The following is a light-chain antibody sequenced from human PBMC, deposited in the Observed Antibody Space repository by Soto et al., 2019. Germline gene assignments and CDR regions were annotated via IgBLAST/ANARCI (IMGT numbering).Light chain of an antibody. V-gene: IGKV3-20*01. CDR3: QQYGRTPYT. J-gene: IGKJ2*01. CDR1: QSVSSSY. Sequence: ENVLTQSPGTLSLSPGARATLSCRASQSVSSSYLAWYQHKPGQAPRLLINGASSRATGIPDRFSGSGSGKDFTLTISRLEPEDFAVYYCQQYGRTPYTFGQGTKLEIK. CDR2: GAS.